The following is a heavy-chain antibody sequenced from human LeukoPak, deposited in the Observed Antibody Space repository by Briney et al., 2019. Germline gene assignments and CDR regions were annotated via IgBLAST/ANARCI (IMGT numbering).Heavy chain of an antibody. Sequence: SVKVSCKASGGTFSSYAISWVRQAPGQGLEWMGRIIPIFGTANYAQKFQGRVTITTDESTSTAYMELSSLRSEDTAVYYCARDGGPDYGYPFDYWGQGTLVTVYS. CDR2: IIPIFGTA. V-gene: IGHV1-69*05. J-gene: IGHJ4*02. CDR1: GGTFSSYA. D-gene: IGHD4/OR15-4a*01. CDR3: ARDGGPDYGYPFDY.